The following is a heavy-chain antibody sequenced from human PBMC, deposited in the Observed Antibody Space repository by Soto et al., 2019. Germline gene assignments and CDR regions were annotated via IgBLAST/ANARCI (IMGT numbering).Heavy chain of an antibody. CDR2: SNPNSGVT. J-gene: IGHJ6*03. D-gene: IGHD5-12*01. CDR1: GDTFTGYY. Sequence: QVQLVQSGAEVKKPGASVTVSCRASGDTFTGYYMHWVRQAPGQGLEWMGWSNPNSGVTKYAQKVQGWVTMTRDTSIRTVYMQLSRLRSDATAVYYCARESGGATATLDYYYFYMDVWGTGTTVTVSS. V-gene: IGHV1-2*04. CDR3: ARESGGATATLDYYYFYMDV.